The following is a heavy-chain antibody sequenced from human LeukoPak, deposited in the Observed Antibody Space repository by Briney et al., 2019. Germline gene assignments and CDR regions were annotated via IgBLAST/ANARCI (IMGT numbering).Heavy chain of an antibody. D-gene: IGHD3-10*01. CDR2: ISGSGGST. V-gene: IGHV3-23*01. CDR3: ARDYTVGPYYYSLGPYDY. Sequence: GGSLRLSCAASGFTFSSYAMSWVRQAPGKGLEWVSAISGSGGSTYYADSVKGRFTISRDNAKNSLYLQMNSLRAEDTAVYYCARDYTVGPYYYSLGPYDYWGQGTLVTVSS. CDR1: GFTFSSYA. J-gene: IGHJ4*02.